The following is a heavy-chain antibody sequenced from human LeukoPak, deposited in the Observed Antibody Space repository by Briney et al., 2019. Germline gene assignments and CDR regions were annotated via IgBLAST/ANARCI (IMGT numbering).Heavy chain of an antibody. CDR1: GGTFSSYA. J-gene: IGHJ4*02. V-gene: IGHV1-69*05. Sequence: SVKVSCKASGGTFSSYAISWVRQAPGQGLEWMGGIIPIFGTANYAQKFQGRVTITTDESTSTVYMELSSLRPEDTAVYFCARGMDSGFWGQGTLVTVSS. D-gene: IGHD5-12*01. CDR3: ARGMDSGF. CDR2: IIPIFGTA.